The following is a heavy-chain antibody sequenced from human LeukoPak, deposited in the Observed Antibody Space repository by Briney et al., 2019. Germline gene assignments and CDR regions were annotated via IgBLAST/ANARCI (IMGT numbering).Heavy chain of an antibody. CDR2: INPNSGGT. V-gene: IGHV1-2*06. D-gene: IGHD2-15*01. Sequence: ASVKVSCKASGYTFTSYAINWVRQATGQGLEWMGRINPNSGGTNYAQKFQGRVTMTRDTSISTAYMELSRLRSDDTAVYYCARDGDCSGGSCYYDFDYWGQGTLVTVSS. CDR3: ARDGDCSGGSCYYDFDY. CDR1: GYTFTSYA. J-gene: IGHJ4*02.